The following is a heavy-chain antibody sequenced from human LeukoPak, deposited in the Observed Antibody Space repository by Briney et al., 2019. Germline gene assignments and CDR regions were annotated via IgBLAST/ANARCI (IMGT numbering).Heavy chain of an antibody. CDR3: ARSSGLLWFGERNMDV. V-gene: IGHV4-34*01. CDR2: INHSGST. Sequence: SETLSLTCAVYGGSFSGYYWSWIRQPPGKGLEWIGEINHSGSTNYNPSLKSRVTISVDTSRNQFSLKLSSVTAADTAVYYCARSSGLLWFGERNMDVWGKGTTVTVSS. CDR1: GGSFSGYY. J-gene: IGHJ6*03. D-gene: IGHD3-10*01.